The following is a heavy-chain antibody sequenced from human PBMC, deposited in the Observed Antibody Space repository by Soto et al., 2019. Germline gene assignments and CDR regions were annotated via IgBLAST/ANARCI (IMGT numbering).Heavy chain of an antibody. CDR1: GCPFNNAW. CDR2: VKSKADGGSG. D-gene: IGHD1-26*01. V-gene: IGHV3-15*07. CDR3: TTDSRTTLPEIRCDY. Sequence: EVQLVESGGGLVKPGGSLRLSCAASGCPFNNAWINWVRQVPGKGLEWVGRVKSKADGGSGDYAAPVKGRFVVSRDDSKEIVYLQMNSLKSEDTGVYYCTTDSRTTLPEIRCDYWGHGTQVTVSS. J-gene: IGHJ4*01.